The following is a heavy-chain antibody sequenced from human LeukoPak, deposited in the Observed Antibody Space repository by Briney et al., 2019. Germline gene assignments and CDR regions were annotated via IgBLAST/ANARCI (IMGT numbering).Heavy chain of an antibody. CDR2: IYPGDSDT. J-gene: IGHJ4*02. V-gene: IGHV5-51*01. CDR3: ARRYYDNSGYYLQFDY. D-gene: IGHD3-22*01. Sequence: GESLKISCKGSGYSFTSYWIGWVRQMPGKGLEWMGIIYPGDSDTRYSPSFQGQVTISADKSISTAYLQWSSLKASDTAMYYCARRYYDNSGYYLQFDYWGQGTLVTVSS. CDR1: GYSFTSYW.